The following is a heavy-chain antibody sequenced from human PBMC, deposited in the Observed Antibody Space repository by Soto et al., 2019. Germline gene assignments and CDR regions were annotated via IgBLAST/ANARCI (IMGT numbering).Heavy chain of an antibody. V-gene: IGHV1-46*01. CDR3: ARDDTMTTEPSYYFDY. D-gene: IGHD3-22*01. Sequence: ASVKVSCKASGYTFTSCYMHWVRQAPGQGLEWMGIINPSGGSTSYAQKFQGRVTMTRDTSTSTLYMELSSLRSEDTAVYYCARDDTMTTEPSYYFDYWGQGTLVTSPQ. J-gene: IGHJ4*02. CDR1: GYTFTSCY. CDR2: INPSGGST.